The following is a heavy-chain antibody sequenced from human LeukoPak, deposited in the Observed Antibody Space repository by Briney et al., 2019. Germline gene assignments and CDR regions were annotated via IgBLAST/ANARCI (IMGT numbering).Heavy chain of an antibody. V-gene: IGHV1-18*01. CDR3: ARTYYDILTGWNWFDP. Sequence: ASVKVSCKVSGYTFTSYGISWVRQAPGQRLEWMGWISAYNGNTNYAQKLQGRVTMTTDTSTSTAYMELRGLRSDDTAVYYCARTYYDILTGWNWFDPWGQGTLVTVSS. CDR1: GYTFTSYG. CDR2: ISAYNGNT. D-gene: IGHD3-9*01. J-gene: IGHJ5*02.